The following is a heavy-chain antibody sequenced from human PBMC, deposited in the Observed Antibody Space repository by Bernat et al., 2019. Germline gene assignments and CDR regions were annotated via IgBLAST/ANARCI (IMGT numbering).Heavy chain of an antibody. CDR2: IYSGGST. Sequence: EVQLVETGGGLIQPGGSLRLSCAASGFTVSSNYMIWVRQAPGKGLEWVSVIYSGGSTYYADSVKGRFTISRDNSKNPLYLQMNSLRAEDTAVYYCATRPSQKGYFDYWGQGTLVTVSS. J-gene: IGHJ4*02. CDR3: ATRPSQKGYFDY. V-gene: IGHV3-53*02. CDR1: GFTVSSNY.